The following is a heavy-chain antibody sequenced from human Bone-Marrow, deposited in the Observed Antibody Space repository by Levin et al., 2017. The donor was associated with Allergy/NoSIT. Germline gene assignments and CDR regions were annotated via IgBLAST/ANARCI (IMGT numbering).Heavy chain of an antibody. CDR1: GFTFSSYW. J-gene: IGHJ5*02. V-gene: IGHV3-7*01. CDR3: ARGGNNWFDP. CDR2: IKQDGSEK. Sequence: PGESLKISCAASGFTFSSYWMSWVRQAPGKGLEWVANIKQDGSEKYYVDSVKGRFTISRDNAKNSLYLQMNSLRAEDTAVYYCARGGNNWFDPWGQGTLVTVSS. D-gene: IGHD1-14*01.